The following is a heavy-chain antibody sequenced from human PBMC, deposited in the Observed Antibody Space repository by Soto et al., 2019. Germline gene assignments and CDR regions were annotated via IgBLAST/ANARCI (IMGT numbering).Heavy chain of an antibody. Sequence: EVQLVESGGGLVQPGGSLRLSCAASGFTFSSYAMHWVRQAPGKGLEYVSAISSNGGSTYYANSVKGRFTISRDNSXNTLYLQMGSLRAEDMAVYYCARQGRAVSSYYFDYWGQGTLGTVSS. CDR3: ARQGRAVSSYYFDY. CDR2: ISSNGGST. CDR1: GFTFSSYA. D-gene: IGHD3-10*01. V-gene: IGHV3-64*01. J-gene: IGHJ4*02.